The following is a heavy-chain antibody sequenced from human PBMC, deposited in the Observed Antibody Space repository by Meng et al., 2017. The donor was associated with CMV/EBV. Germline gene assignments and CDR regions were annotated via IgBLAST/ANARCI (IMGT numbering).Heavy chain of an antibody. CDR3: ARLVWPSTRRRYYYYYGMDV. CDR2: IDPSDSYT. J-gene: IGHJ6*02. D-gene: IGHD2-15*01. CDR1: GYSFTSYW. Sequence: GGSLRLSCKGSGYSFTSYWISWVRQMPGKGLEWMGRIDPSDSYTNYSPSFQGHVTISADKSISTAYLQWSSLKASDTAMYYCARLVWPSTRRRYYYYYGMDVWGQGTTVTVSS. V-gene: IGHV5-10-1*01.